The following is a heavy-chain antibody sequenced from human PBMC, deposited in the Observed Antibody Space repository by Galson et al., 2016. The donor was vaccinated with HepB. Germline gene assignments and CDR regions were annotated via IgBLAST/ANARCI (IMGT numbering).Heavy chain of an antibody. V-gene: IGHV1-8*01. CDR1: GYTFASYD. CDR2: MDPDRGNT. J-gene: IGHJ6*02. CDR3: AREWARGSGYPIYYYGSDV. Sequence: SVKVSCKASGYTFASYDINWVRQATGQGLEWMGWMDPDRGNTGYAQRFQGRITMTRNTSISTAYMELSSLRSEDTAVYYGAREWARGSGYPIYYYGSDVWGQGTTVTVSS. D-gene: IGHD3-3*01.